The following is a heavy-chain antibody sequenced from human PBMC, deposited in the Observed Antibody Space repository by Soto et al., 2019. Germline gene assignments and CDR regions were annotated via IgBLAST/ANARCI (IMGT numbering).Heavy chain of an antibody. D-gene: IGHD3-22*01. J-gene: IGHJ4*02. V-gene: IGHV3-30*03. Sequence: HPVGSLRLSCAASGFTFSSYGMYWVRQAPGKGLEWVAVISYDGSKKYYADSVKGRFTIYRDNSKNTLYLQMNSLRAEDTAVYYCARKPLGYYDTSGPFDYWGQGTLVTVSS. CDR2: ISYDGSKK. CDR3: ARKPLGYYDTSGPFDY. CDR1: GFTFSSYG.